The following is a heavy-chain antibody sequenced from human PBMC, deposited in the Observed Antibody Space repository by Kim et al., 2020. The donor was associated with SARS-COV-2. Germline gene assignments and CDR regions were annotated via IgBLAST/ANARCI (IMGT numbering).Heavy chain of an antibody. CDR2: IKQDGSEK. D-gene: IGHD5-18*01. J-gene: IGHJ6*02. Sequence: GGSLRLSCAASGFTFSSYWMSWVRQAPGKGLEWVANIKQDGSEKYYVDSVKGRFTISRDNAKNSLYLQMNSLRAEDTAVYYCAREGLQRGYSYGYGYYYYGMDVWGQGTTVTVSS. CDR3: AREGLQRGYSYGYGYYYYGMDV. CDR1: GFTFSSYW. V-gene: IGHV3-7*01.